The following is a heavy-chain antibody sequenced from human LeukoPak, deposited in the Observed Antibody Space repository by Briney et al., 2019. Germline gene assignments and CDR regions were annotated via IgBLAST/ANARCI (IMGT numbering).Heavy chain of an antibody. V-gene: IGHV3-30*01. J-gene: IGHJ6*03. CDR1: GFTFSSYA. D-gene: IGHD3-10*02. CDR2: ISYDGSNK. CDR3: ARDLVRGVIRYYMDV. Sequence: GGSLRLSCAASGFTFSSYAMHWVRQAPGKGLEWVAVISYDGSNKYYADSVKGRFTISRDNSKNTLYLQMNSLRAEDTAVYYCARDLVRGVIRYYMDVWGKGTTVTVSS.